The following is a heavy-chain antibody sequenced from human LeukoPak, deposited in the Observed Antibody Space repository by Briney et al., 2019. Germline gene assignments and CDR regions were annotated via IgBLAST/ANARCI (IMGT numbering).Heavy chain of an antibody. Sequence: TGGSLRLSCAASGLIFSTYAMSWVRQAPGNGLEWISSISSTSTYIYYADSRRGRFTISRANAKNSLYLQMNSLRAEDTAVYSCARQYTFGSDWYFDLWGRGTLVTVSS. V-gene: IGHV3-21*01. CDR1: GLIFSTYA. J-gene: IGHJ2*01. CDR3: ARQYTFGSDWYFDL. D-gene: IGHD5-18*01. CDR2: ISSTSTYI.